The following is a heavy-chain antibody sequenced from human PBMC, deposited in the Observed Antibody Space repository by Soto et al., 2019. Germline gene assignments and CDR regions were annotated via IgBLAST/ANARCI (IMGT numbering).Heavy chain of an antibody. CDR2: IYYSGST. CDR1: GGSISSYY. D-gene: IGHD2-15*01. J-gene: IGHJ5*02. CDR3: ASLYCSGCSCYLPGRWFDL. Sequence: PSETLSLTCTVSGGSISSYYWSWIRQPPGKGLEWIGYIYYSGSTNYNPSLKSRVTISVDTSKNQFSLKLSSVTDADTAVHYCASLYCSGCSCYLPGRWFDLWGQATLVTLSS. V-gene: IGHV4-59*01.